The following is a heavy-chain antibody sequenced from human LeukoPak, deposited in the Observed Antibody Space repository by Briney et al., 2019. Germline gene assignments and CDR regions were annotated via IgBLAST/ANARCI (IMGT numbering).Heavy chain of an antibody. D-gene: IGHD3-22*01. V-gene: IGHV4-34*01. CDR2: INTSGST. J-gene: IGHJ4*02. Sequence: SQTLSLTCAVYGGSFSGYYWSWIRQPPGKGLEWIGEINTSGSTNYNPSLKSRVTISVDTSKNQFSLKLSSVTAADTAVYYCARGAILDYYDSSGYYTLVYWGQGTLVTVSS. CDR1: GGSFSGYY. CDR3: ARGAILDYYDSSGYYTLVY.